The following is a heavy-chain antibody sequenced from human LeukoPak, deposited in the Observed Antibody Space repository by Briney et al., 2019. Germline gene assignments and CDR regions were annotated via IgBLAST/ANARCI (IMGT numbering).Heavy chain of an antibody. Sequence: ASVKVSXKASGGTFSSYAISWVRQAPGQGLEWMGGIIPIFGTANYAQKFQGRVTITADESTSTAYMELSSLRSEDTAVYYCASESSTSCYTCRYFQHWGQGTLVTVSS. D-gene: IGHD2-2*02. J-gene: IGHJ1*01. CDR3: ASESSTSCYTCRYFQH. CDR1: GGTFSSYA. V-gene: IGHV1-69*01. CDR2: IIPIFGTA.